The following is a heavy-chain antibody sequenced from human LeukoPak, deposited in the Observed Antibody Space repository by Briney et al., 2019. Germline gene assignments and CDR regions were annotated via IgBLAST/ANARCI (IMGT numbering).Heavy chain of an antibody. V-gene: IGHV3-33*06. J-gene: IGHJ6*02. CDR3: AKDRAGINLVRGVITGVMDV. CDR2: IWHDGSNK. D-gene: IGHD3-10*01. Sequence: GGSLRLSCAASGLTFRNYGMHWVHQVPGKGLEWVAVIWHDGSNKDYRDSVKGRFTISRDNSKNTLYLQMNKLRDEDTGEYYCAKDRAGINLVRGVITGVMDVWGQGTTVIVSS. CDR1: GLTFRNYG.